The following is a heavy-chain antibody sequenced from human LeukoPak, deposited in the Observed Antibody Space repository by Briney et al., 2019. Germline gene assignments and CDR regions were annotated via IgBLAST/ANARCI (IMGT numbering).Heavy chain of an antibody. V-gene: IGHV3-53*01. CDR1: GFTIISSY. CDR3: ARDLHPRLAGFFDY. CDR2: IYSGGNT. J-gene: IGHJ4*02. Sequence: GGSLRLSCAASGFTIISSYMSWVRQAPGKGLEWVSVIYSGGNTYYADSVEGRFTISRDNSKNTLYLQMKSLRAEDTALYYCARDLHPRLAGFFDYWGQGTLVTVSS. D-gene: IGHD3-3*02.